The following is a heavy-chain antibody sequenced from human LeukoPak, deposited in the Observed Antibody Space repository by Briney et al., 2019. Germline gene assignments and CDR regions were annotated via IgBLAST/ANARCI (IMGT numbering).Heavy chain of an antibody. CDR3: ARDSGTTGEVKFDP. CDR1: GASISSGSYY. D-gene: IGHD3-10*01. J-gene: IGHJ5*02. V-gene: IGHV4-61*02. Sequence: SETLSLTCTVSGASISSGSYYWSWIRQPAGKGLEWIGRIYSRVTTYNPSLKSRVTMSADTSRNHVSLTLNSVTAADTAVYYCARDSGTTGEVKFDPWGQGTLVTVSS. CDR2: IYSRVT.